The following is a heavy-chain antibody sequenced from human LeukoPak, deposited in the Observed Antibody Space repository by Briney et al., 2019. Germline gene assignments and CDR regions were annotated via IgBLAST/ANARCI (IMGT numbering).Heavy chain of an antibody. D-gene: IGHD6-13*01. Sequence: SETLSLTCTVSGGSISSSSYYWGWIRQPPGKGLEWIGSIYYSGSTYYNPSLKSRVTISVDTSKNQFSLKLSSVTAADTAVYYCARGESSSSWYQVGYYFDYWGQGTLVTVSS. CDR2: IYYSGST. J-gene: IGHJ4*02. V-gene: IGHV4-39*07. CDR3: ARGESSSSWYQVGYYFDY. CDR1: GGSISSSSYY.